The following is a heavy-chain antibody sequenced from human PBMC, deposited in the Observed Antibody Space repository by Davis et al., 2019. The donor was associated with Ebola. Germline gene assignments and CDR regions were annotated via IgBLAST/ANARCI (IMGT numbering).Heavy chain of an antibody. CDR2: VSHSGDT. J-gene: IGHJ5*02. CDR3: ARTAKTAISESGLGYTYLDP. V-gene: IGHV4-34*01. CDR1: GGSFSDYF. D-gene: IGHD5-18*01. Sequence: SETLSLTCAVSGGSFSDYFWSWVRQSPGKGLGWIGQVSHSGDTDYNPSVKTRVTLSVDTSKNQFSLKIDSVTAADTAVYYCARTAKTAISESGLGYTYLDPWGQGTLVTVAS.